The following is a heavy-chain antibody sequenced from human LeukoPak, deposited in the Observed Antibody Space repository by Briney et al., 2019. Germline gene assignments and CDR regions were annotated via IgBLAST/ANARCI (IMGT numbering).Heavy chain of an antibody. D-gene: IGHD4-17*01. CDR3: ARGPTAVTRHFAF. Sequence: PGGSLRLSCAASGFTFSSYEMNWVRQAPGKGLEWVSYISSSGSTIYYADSVKGRFTISRDDAKNLLYLDMNSLRAEDTAVYYCARGPTAVTRHFAFWGQGTLVTVSS. V-gene: IGHV3-48*03. CDR1: GFTFSSYE. CDR2: ISSSGSTI. J-gene: IGHJ4*02.